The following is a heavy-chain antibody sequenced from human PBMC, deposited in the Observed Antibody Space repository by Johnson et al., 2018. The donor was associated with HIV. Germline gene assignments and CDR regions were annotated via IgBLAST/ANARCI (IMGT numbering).Heavy chain of an antibody. V-gene: IGHV3-30-3*01. Sequence: QVQLVESGGGVVQPGRSLRLSCAASGFTFSSYAMHWVRQAPGKGLEWVAVISYDGSNKYYADSVKGRFTISRDNSKNTLYLQMNSLRAEDTAVYYCARGGIVATDAFDIWGQGTMVTVSS. CDR1: GFTFSSYA. J-gene: IGHJ3*02. CDR2: ISYDGSNK. D-gene: IGHD5-12*01. CDR3: ARGGIVATDAFDI.